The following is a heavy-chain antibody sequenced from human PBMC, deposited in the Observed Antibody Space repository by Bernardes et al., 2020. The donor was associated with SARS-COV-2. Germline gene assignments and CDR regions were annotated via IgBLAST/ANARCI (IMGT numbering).Heavy chain of an antibody. CDR1: GFTFSSYS. V-gene: IGHV3-48*01. D-gene: IGHD3-3*01. CDR3: ARGHHDFWSNYNDAFDI. Sequence: GGSLRLSCAASGFTFSSYSTNWVRQAPGKGLEWVSNITSSSSAIYYVDSVKGRFTISRDNAKNSLYLQMNSLRAEDTAVYYCARGHHDFWSNYNDAFDIWGQGTMVTVSS. CDR2: ITSSSSAI. J-gene: IGHJ3*02.